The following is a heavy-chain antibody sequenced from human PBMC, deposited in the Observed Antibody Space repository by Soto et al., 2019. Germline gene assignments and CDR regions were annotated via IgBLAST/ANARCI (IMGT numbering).Heavy chain of an antibody. CDR1: GVTIISGGYS. J-gene: IGHJ4*02. D-gene: IGHD3-22*01. CDR3: ARGTYYYDSSGPFFDY. V-gene: IGHV4-30-2*01. CDR2: IYHSGST. Sequence: PSETLSLTCAVSGVTIISGGYSWSWIRQPPGKGLEWIGYIYHSGSTYYNPSLKSRVTISVDRSKNQFSLKLSSVTAADTAVYYCARGTYYYDSSGPFFDYWGQGTLVTVSS.